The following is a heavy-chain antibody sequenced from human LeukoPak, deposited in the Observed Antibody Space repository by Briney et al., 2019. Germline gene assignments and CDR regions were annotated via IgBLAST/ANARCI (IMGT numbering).Heavy chain of an antibody. V-gene: IGHV3-11*04. D-gene: IGHD3-22*01. Sequence: GGSLRLSCAASGFTFSDYSMSWIRQSPGKGLEWVAYISSGGSPMYYVDSVKGRSTISRDNAKNSLYLEVHSLRAEDTAMYYCVRDSHYYDTSDPKYRLDYWGQGTLVTVSS. J-gene: IGHJ4*02. CDR1: GFTFSDYS. CDR3: VRDSHYYDTSDPKYRLDY. CDR2: ISSGGSPM.